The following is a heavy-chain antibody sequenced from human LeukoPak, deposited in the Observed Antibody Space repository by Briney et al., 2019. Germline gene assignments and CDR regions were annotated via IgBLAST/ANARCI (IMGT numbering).Heavy chain of an antibody. V-gene: IGHV4-59*01. CDR2: IQYRGNA. Sequence: PSETLSLTCTVSGGSISTYYWTRIRQPPGKGLEWIGYIQYRGNADYNPSLKSRVTISVDTSNNQCSLRLSSVTAADTAMYYCARVGSLTTFVWGQGTLVTVSS. J-gene: IGHJ4*02. D-gene: IGHD4-17*01. CDR1: GGSISTYY. CDR3: ARVGSLTTFV.